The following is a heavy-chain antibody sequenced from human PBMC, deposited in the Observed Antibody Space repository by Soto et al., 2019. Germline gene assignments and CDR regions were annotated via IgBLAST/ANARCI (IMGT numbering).Heavy chain of an antibody. Sequence: NPERSLRRTCAASGCSLSDKNKRWIRQAPGKGLEWVSYISSSGSTIYYADSVKGRFTISRDNAKNSLYLQMNSLRAEDTAVYYCARETFDDFWSGYHHYGIGVWRQVTTFIVSS. V-gene: IGHV3-11*01. CDR2: ISSSGSTI. CDR3: ARETFDDFWSGYHHYGIGV. D-gene: IGHD3-3*01. CDR1: GCSLSDKN. J-gene: IGHJ6*02.